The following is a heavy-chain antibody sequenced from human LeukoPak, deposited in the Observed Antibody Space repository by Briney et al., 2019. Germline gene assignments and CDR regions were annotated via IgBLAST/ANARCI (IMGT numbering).Heavy chain of an antibody. CDR3: AKDADTATIIYWYFDL. CDR2: ISDDGSNR. J-gene: IGHJ2*01. Sequence: GGSLRLSCTASGFTLSSFGMHWVRQAPGRGLEWVAVISDDGSNRYYADSVKGRFTISRDNSKNTLFLQMNSLRAEDTAVYYCAKDADTATIIYWYFDLWGRGTLVTVSS. CDR1: GFTLSSFG. V-gene: IGHV3-30*18. D-gene: IGHD5-18*01.